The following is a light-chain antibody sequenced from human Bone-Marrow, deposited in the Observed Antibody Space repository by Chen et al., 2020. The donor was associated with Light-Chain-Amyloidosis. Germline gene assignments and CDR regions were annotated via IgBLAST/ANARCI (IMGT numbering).Light chain of an antibody. CDR1: TSTIGGRF. J-gene: IGLJ3*02. V-gene: IGLV1-47*02. CDR2: RDT. CDR3: ATWDFSGSGQGV. Sequence: QSVLNQPPSASGTPGQRVTISCSGSTSTIGGRFIYWYRHLPGTAPNLLISRDTQRPSGVPDRVSGSKAGTSASLTISGLRSEDEAVYYCATWDFSGSGQGVFGGGTKLTV.